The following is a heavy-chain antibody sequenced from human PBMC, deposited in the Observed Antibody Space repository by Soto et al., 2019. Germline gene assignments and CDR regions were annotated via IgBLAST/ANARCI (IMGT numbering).Heavy chain of an antibody. Sequence: QVQLQESGPGLVEPSGTLSLTCGVSGGTIRSPDWWTWVRQPPGEGLEWIGEIFQSGSTNYTPSLGSRVTISVDKSKDQFSLALTSVTAADTAVYFCARGRGRYISGWSWFDPWGQGILVTVSS. CDR1: GGTIRSPDW. V-gene: IGHV4-4*02. CDR2: IFQSGST. CDR3: ARGRGRYISGWSWFDP. J-gene: IGHJ5*02. D-gene: IGHD6-19*01.